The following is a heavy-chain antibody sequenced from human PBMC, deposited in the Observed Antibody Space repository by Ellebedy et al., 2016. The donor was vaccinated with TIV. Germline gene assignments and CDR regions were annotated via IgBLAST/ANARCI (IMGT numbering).Heavy chain of an antibody. CDR3: ARHSLVTTRTSWFGP. Sequence: GESLKISXKGSGYSFTTYWIAWVRQMPGRGLEWMGVLYPGNSDTRYSPSFQGQVTISADKSISTAYLQWSSLKASDTAMYYCARHSLVTTRTSWFGPWGQGTLVTVSS. J-gene: IGHJ5*02. V-gene: IGHV5-51*01. D-gene: IGHD5-12*01. CDR2: LYPGNSDT. CDR1: GYSFTTYW.